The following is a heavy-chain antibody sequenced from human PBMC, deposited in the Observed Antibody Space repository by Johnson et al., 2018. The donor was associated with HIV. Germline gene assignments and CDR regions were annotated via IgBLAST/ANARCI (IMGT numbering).Heavy chain of an antibody. D-gene: IGHD5-18*01. V-gene: IGHV3-7*05. CDR1: GFTFSSYW. CDR3: AKDMERYSYGPDAFDI. CDR2: IKQDGSEK. Sequence: EQLVESGGGVVQPGRSLRLSCAASGFTFSSYWMSWVRQAPGKGLEWVANIKQDGSEKYYVDSVKGRFTISRDNAKNSLYLQMNSLRAEDTALYYCAKDMERYSYGPDAFDIWGQGTMVTVSS. J-gene: IGHJ3*02.